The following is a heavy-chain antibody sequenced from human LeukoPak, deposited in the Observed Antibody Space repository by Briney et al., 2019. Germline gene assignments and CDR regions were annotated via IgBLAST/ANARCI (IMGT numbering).Heavy chain of an antibody. CDR1: GFTFSSYS. D-gene: IGHD3-9*01. Sequence: PGGSLRLSCAASGFTFSSYSMNWVRQAPGKGLEWVSSISSSSSYIYYADSVKGRFTISRDNSKNTLYLQMNSLRAEDTAVYYCARGITYYDILTGYAHWFDPWGQGTLVTVSS. J-gene: IGHJ5*02. CDR2: ISSSSSYI. CDR3: ARGITYYDILTGYAHWFDP. V-gene: IGHV3-21*01.